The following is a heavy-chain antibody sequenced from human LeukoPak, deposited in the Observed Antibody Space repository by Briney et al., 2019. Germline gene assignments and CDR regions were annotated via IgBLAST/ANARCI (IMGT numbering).Heavy chain of an antibody. D-gene: IGHD2-8*01. V-gene: IGHV4-39*01. J-gene: IGHJ4*02. CDR3: ARNVSAGYFDY. CDR1: GGPMTGTTYY. Sequence: SETLSLTCSVSGGPMTGTTYYWAWIRQSPGKGLEWIGSVYYSGSTSYSPSLKSRVTISVDTSKNQFSLRLSSVTAADTAVYYCARNVSAGYFDYWGQGTLVTVSS. CDR2: VYYSGST.